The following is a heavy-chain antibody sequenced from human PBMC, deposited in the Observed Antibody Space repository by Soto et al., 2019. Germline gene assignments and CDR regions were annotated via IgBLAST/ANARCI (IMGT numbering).Heavy chain of an antibody. CDR2: TYYRSKWYN. CDR1: GDSVSSNRAA. Sequence: SPTLSLTCAISGDSVSSNRAAWNWIRQSPSRGLEWLGRTYYRSKWYNDYAVSVKSRITINPDTSKNQFSLHLTSVSPEDTAVYYCTRNLYRMDVWGQGTTVTVSS. V-gene: IGHV6-1*01. CDR3: TRNLYRMDV. J-gene: IGHJ6*02.